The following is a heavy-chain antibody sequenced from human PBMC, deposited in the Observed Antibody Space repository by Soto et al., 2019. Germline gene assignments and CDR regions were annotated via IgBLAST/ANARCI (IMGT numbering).Heavy chain of an antibody. CDR2: IKQDGREK. V-gene: IGHV3-7*01. Sequence: HPGGSLRLSCAASGFIFSTYNMNWVRQAPGKGLEWVANIKQDGREKYYVGSVKGRFTISRDNAKNSLYLQMNSLRAEDTAVYYCARDQYDPGYTYGIDYWGQGTLVTVSS. J-gene: IGHJ4*02. CDR3: ARDQYDPGYTYGIDY. CDR1: GFIFSTYN. D-gene: IGHD5-18*01.